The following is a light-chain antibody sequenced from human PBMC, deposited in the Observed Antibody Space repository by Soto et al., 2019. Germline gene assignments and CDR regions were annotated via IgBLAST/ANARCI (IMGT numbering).Light chain of an antibody. J-gene: IGLJ7*01. CDR2: IDD. CDR1: TSNIAGNT. Sequence: QSALTQPPSLSGTPGQRVTISCSGSTSNIAGNTVHWYQHLPETAPKLLIYIDDQQPSGVPDRFSGSKSGTSASLAISGLQSEDEADYYCATWDDSLNAAVFGGGTQLTVL. V-gene: IGLV1-44*01. CDR3: ATWDDSLNAAV.